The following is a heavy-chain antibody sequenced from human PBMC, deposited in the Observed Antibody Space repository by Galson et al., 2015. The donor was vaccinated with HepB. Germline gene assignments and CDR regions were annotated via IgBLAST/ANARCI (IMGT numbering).Heavy chain of an antibody. V-gene: IGHV3-48*02. Sequence: SLRLSCAASGFTFSSYNMNWVRQAPGKGLEWVSHISSSGNVIYYADSVKGRFTISRDNAKDSLSLQMNSLRDEDTAVYYCTRVGGGWRGFDYWGQGTLVTVSS. J-gene: IGHJ4*02. CDR3: TRVGGGWRGFDY. D-gene: IGHD6-19*01. CDR1: GFTFSSYN. CDR2: ISSSGNVI.